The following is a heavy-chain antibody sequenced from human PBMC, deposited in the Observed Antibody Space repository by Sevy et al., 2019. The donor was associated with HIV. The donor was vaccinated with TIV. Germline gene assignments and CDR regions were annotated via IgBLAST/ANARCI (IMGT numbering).Heavy chain of an antibody. D-gene: IGHD2-15*01. Sequence: GGSLRLSCAASGFTFSSYAMHWVRQAPGKGLELVAVISYDGSNKYYADSVKGRFTISRDNSKNTLYLQMNSLRAEDTAVYYCARDHAYCSGGSCYYYFDYWGQGTLVTVSS. CDR2: ISYDGSNK. J-gene: IGHJ4*02. CDR3: ARDHAYCSGGSCYYYFDY. CDR1: GFTFSSYA. V-gene: IGHV3-30*04.